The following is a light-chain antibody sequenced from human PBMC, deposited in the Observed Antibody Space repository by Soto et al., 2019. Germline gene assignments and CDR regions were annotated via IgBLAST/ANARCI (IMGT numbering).Light chain of an antibody. CDR2: DVN. Sequence: QSALTQPRSVSGSPGQSVTISCTGTSSDVGAYNYVSWYQQHPGKAPKLMIYDVNKRPSGVPDRFSGSKSGNTASLTISGLQAEDEADYYCCSYAGGFVLFGGGTKVTVL. V-gene: IGLV2-11*01. CDR3: CSYAGGFVL. CDR1: SSDVGAYNY. J-gene: IGLJ2*01.